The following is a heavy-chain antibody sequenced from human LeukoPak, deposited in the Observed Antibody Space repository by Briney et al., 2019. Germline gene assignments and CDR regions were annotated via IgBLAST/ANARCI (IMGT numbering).Heavy chain of an antibody. CDR3: ARKRGYSYGPFDY. CDR1: GFTFSSYW. CDR2: IKQDGSEK. Sequence: GGSLRLSCAASGFTFSSYWMSWVRQAPGKGLEWVTNIKQDGSEKYYVDSVKGRFTISRDNAKNSLYLQMNSLRAEDTAVYYCARKRGYSYGPFDYWGQGTLVTVSS. J-gene: IGHJ4*02. V-gene: IGHV3-7*01. D-gene: IGHD5-18*01.